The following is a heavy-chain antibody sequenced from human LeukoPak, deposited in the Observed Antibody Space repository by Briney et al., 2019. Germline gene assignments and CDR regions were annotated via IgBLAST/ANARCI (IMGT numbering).Heavy chain of an antibody. Sequence: ASVKVSCKASGYTFTSYGISWVRQAPGQGLEWMGWISAYNGNTNYAQKLQGRVTMTTDTSTSTAYMGLRSLRSDDTAVYYCALPFWGYGGLDYWGQGTLVTVSS. CDR3: ALPFWGYGGLDY. J-gene: IGHJ4*02. CDR2: ISAYNGNT. D-gene: IGHD4-23*01. V-gene: IGHV1-18*01. CDR1: GYTFTSYG.